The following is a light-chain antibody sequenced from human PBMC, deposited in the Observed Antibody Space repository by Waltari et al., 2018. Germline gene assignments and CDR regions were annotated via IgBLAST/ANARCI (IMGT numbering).Light chain of an antibody. CDR1: QSVSRT. CDR2: DAF. CDR3: QKYGTLPAT. J-gene: IGKJ1*01. V-gene: IGKV3-20*01. Sequence: EIVLTQSSGTLSLSPGERATLSCRDSQSVSRTLAWYQQKPGQAPRLLIYDAFSRATGIPDRFIFSGSGTDFSLTISRLEPEDFAVYYCQKYGTLPATFGQGTKVESK.